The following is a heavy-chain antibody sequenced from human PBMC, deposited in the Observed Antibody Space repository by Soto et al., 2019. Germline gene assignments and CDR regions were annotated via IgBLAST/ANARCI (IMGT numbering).Heavy chain of an antibody. Sequence: SETLSLTCTVSGGSISSSSYYWGWIRQPPGKGLEWIGSIYYSGSTYYNPSLKSRVTISVDTSKNQSSLKLSSVTAADTAVYYCARRSGGYDYGDFDYWGQGTLVTVSS. D-gene: IGHD5-12*01. V-gene: IGHV4-39*01. CDR1: GGSISSSSYY. J-gene: IGHJ4*02. CDR2: IYYSGST. CDR3: ARRSGGYDYGDFDY.